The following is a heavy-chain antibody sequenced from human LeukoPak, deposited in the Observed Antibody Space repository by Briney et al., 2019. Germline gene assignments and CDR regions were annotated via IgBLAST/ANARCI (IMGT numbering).Heavy chain of an antibody. D-gene: IGHD3-10*01. V-gene: IGHV3-23*01. CDR1: GFTFSSYA. J-gene: IGHJ4*02. CDR2: ISGSGGST. CDR3: AKVLLWFGESESYFDY. Sequence: GGSLRLSCAASGFTFSSYAMSWVRQAPGKGLEWVSAISGSGGSTYYADSVKGRFTISRDNSKNTLYLQMNSLRAEDTAVYYCAKVLLWFGESESYFDYWGQGTLVTVSS.